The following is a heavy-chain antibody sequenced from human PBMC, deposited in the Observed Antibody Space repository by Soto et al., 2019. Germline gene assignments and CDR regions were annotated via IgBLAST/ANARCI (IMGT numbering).Heavy chain of an antibody. J-gene: IGHJ4*02. CDR1: GGSISSYY. CDR2: IYYSGST. V-gene: IGHV4-59*08. CDR3: ARRYRGTHDY. D-gene: IGHD2-15*01. Sequence: SETLSLTCTDSGGSISSYYWSWIRQPPGKGLEKIGYIYYSGSTNYNPSLKSRVIILVDTSKNQFSLKLSFVIVAVSAGYYCARRYRGTHDYWGQRTQVTVSS.